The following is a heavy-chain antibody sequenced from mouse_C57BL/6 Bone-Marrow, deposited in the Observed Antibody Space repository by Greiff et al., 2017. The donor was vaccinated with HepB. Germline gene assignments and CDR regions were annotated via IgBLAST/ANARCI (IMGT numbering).Heavy chain of an antibody. CDR1: GYTFTNYW. D-gene: IGHD1-1*02. J-gene: IGHJ4*01. V-gene: IGHV1-63*01. CDR3: ARVGYGAMDY. Sequence: QVQLQQSGAELVRPGTSVKMSCKASGYTFTNYWIGWAKQRPGHGLEWIGDIYPGGGYTNYIEKFKGKATLTADKSSSTAYMQFSSLTSEDSAIYYCARVGYGAMDYWGQGTSVTVSS. CDR2: IYPGGGYT.